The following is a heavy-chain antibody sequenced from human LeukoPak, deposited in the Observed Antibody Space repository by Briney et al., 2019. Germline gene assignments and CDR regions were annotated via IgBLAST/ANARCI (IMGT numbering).Heavy chain of an antibody. J-gene: IGHJ4*02. D-gene: IGHD6-19*01. CDR2: ITDSGDST. CDR3: AKTGGTSGWQRGLGY. V-gene: IGHV3-23*01. Sequence: GGSLRLSCAASGFTFSSYEMNWVRQAPGKGLEWVSGITDSGDSTYYADSVKGRFTISRDNSKNTLYLQMNSLRAEDTAVYNCAKTGGTSGWQRGLGYWGQGTLVTVSS. CDR1: GFTFSSYE.